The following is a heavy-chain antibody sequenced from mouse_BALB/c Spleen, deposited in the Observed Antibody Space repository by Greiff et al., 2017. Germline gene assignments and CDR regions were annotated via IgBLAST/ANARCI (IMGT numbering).Heavy chain of an antibody. CDR2: ISYDGSN. V-gene: IGHV3-6*02. CDR3: ARGGYAMDY. Sequence: EVQVVESGPGLVKPSQSLSLTCSVTGYSITSGYYWNWIRQFPGNKLEWMGYISYDGSNNYNPSLKNRISITRDTSKNQFFLKLNSVTTEDTATYYCARGGYAMDYWGQGTSVTVSS. CDR1: GYSITSGYY. J-gene: IGHJ4*01.